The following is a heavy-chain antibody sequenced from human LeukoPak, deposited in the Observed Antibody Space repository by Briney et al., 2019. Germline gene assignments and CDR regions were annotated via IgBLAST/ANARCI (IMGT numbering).Heavy chain of an antibody. Sequence: GGSLRLSCAASGFTFSSYAMTWVRQAPEKGLEWVSAISGSGGSTYYADSVKGRLTISRDNSKNTLYLQMNSLRAGDTAVYYCTKTAPAAIYWFDPWGQGTLVTVSS. J-gene: IGHJ5*02. CDR3: TKTAPAAIYWFDP. D-gene: IGHD2-2*02. CDR1: GFTFSSYA. CDR2: ISGSGGST. V-gene: IGHV3-23*01.